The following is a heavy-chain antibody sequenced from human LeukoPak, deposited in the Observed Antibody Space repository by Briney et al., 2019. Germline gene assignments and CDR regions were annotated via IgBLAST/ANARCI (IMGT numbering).Heavy chain of an antibody. V-gene: IGHV3-21*04. J-gene: IGHJ5*02. CDR3: ARAQSIAAAATFDP. CDR1: GFTFSSYS. CDR2: ISSSSSYI. D-gene: IGHD6-13*01. Sequence: GGSLRLSCAASGFTFSSYSMNWVRQAPGKGLEWVSSISSSSSYIYYADSVKGRFTISRDNAKNSLYLQMNSLRAEDTAVYYCARAQSIAAAATFDPWGQGTLVTVSS.